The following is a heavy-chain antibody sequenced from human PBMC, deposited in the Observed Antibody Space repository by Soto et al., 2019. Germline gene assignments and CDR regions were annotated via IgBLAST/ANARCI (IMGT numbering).Heavy chain of an antibody. J-gene: IGHJ5*02. Sequence: EVQVLESGGALVQPGGSLRLSCAASGFTFSKYGMSWVRQAPGRGLEWVASISGSGSSTYYSDSVKGRFTSSRDNSKNTMYLQMNSLRVEDTAVYYCAKDRGIAPAGVYNWFDPWGQGTLVTVSS. CDR3: AKDRGIAPAGVYNWFDP. CDR2: ISGSGSST. CDR1: GFTFSKYG. D-gene: IGHD6-13*01. V-gene: IGHV3-23*01.